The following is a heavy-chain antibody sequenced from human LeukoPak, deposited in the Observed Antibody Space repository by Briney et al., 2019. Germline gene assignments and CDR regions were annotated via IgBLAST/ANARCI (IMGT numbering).Heavy chain of an antibody. CDR2: ISSSSSTI. CDR3: ARREGYSHVDY. CDR1: GFTFSSYS. J-gene: IGHJ4*02. Sequence: GGSLRLSCAASGFTFSSYSMNWVRQAPGKGLEWVSYISSSSSTIYYADSVKGRFTISRDNAKNSLYLQMNSLRAEDTAVYYCARREGYSHVDYWGQGTLVTVSS. D-gene: IGHD5-18*01. V-gene: IGHV3-48*01.